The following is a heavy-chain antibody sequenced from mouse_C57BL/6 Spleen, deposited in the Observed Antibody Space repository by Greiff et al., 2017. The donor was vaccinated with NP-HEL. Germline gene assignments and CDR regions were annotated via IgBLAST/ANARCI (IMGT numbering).Heavy chain of an antibody. J-gene: IGHJ2*01. CDR2: ISSGSSTI. CDR1: GFTFSDYG. CDR3: ARIYYGYDSHYFDY. V-gene: IGHV5-17*01. D-gene: IGHD2-2*01. Sequence: EVMLVESGGGLVKPGGSLKLSCAASGFTFSDYGMHWVRQAPEKGLEWVAYISSGSSTIYYADTVKGRFTISRDNAKNTLFLQMTSLRSEDTAMYYCARIYYGYDSHYFDYWGQGTTLTVSS.